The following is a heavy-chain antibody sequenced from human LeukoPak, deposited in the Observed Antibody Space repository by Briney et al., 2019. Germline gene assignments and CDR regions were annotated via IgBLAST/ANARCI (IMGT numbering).Heavy chain of an antibody. CDR2: IWYDGSNK. CDR3: ARDFRGGARAFDY. D-gene: IGHD3-16*01. V-gene: IGHV3-33*01. J-gene: IGHJ4*02. Sequence: LPGRSLRLSCAASGFTFSSYGMHWVRQAPGKGLEWVAVIWYDGSNKYYADSVKGRFTISRDNSKNTLYLQMNSLRAEDTAVYYCARDFRGGARAFDYWGQGTLVTVPS. CDR1: GFTFSSYG.